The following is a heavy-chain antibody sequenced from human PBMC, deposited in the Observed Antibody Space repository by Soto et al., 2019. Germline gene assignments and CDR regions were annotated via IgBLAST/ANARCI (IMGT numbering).Heavy chain of an antibody. D-gene: IGHD3-22*01. CDR2: IYYSGST. CDR1: GGSISSSSYY. CDR3: ARRRAYYYDSSGYPDY. Sequence: QLQLQESGPGLVKPSETLSLTCTVAGGSISSSSYYLGWIRQPPGKGLEWIGSIYYSGSTYYNPSLKSRVTISVDTSKNQLSLKLSSVTAADTAVYYCARRRAYYYDSSGYPDYWGQGTLVTVSS. V-gene: IGHV4-39*01. J-gene: IGHJ4*02.